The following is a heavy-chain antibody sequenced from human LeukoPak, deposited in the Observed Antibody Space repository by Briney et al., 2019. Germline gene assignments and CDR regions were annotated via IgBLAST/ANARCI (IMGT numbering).Heavy chain of an antibody. CDR3: ARDRGSGIGGFDY. CDR1: GYTFTSYY. J-gene: IGHJ4*02. D-gene: IGHD3-10*01. V-gene: IGHV1-46*01. Sequence: GASVKVSCKASGYTFTSYYMHWVRQAPGQGLEWMGIINPSDGGTTYAQKFQGRVTMTRDTSTSTVYMELSSLRSEDTAVYYCARDRGSGIGGFDYWGQGTLVTVSS. CDR2: INPSDGGT.